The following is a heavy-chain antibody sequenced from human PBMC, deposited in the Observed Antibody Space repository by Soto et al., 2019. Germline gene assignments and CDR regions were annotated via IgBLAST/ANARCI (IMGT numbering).Heavy chain of an antibody. J-gene: IGHJ4*02. CDR3: AKGAQAYLDSSAYYPYYFHY. CDR2: MGSETDGGTR. D-gene: IGHD3-22*01. CDR1: GFTFSYAW. V-gene: IGHV3-15*04. Sequence: PGGSLRLSCEVSGFTFSYAWMSWVRQAPGKGLEWVARMGSETDGGTRDHAAPVKGRFTISRDDSRSTLYLQMNILRTEDTAVYYCAKGAQAYLDSSAYYPYYFHYWGQGTLVTVSS.